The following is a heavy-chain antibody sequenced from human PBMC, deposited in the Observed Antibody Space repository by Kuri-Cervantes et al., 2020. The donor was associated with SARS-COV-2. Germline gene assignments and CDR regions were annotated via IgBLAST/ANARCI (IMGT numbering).Heavy chain of an antibody. Sequence: GGSLRLSCAASGFTVSSNYMSWVRQAPGKGLEWVSVIYSGGSTYYADSVKGRFTISRDNSKNTLYLQMNSLRAEDTAVYYCARVGYSYGNYFDYWGQGTLVTVSS. CDR1: GFTVSSNY. CDR3: ARVGYSYGNYFDY. CDR2: IYSGGST. D-gene: IGHD5-18*01. V-gene: IGHV3-66*02. J-gene: IGHJ4*02.